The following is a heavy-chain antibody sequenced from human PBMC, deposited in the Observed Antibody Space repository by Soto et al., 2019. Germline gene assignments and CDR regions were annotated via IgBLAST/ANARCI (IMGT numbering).Heavy chain of an antibody. D-gene: IGHD2-2*02. V-gene: IGHV3-48*03. CDR2: ISSSGSTI. J-gene: IGHJ4*02. CDR3: APGGGHCSSTSCYTSPLFY. Sequence: GGSLRLSCAASGFTFSSYEMNWVRQAPGKGLEWVSYISSSGSTIYYADSVKGRFTISRDNAKNSLYLQMNSLRAEDTAVYYCAPGGGHCSSTSCYTSPLFYWGQGTLVTVSS. CDR1: GFTFSSYE.